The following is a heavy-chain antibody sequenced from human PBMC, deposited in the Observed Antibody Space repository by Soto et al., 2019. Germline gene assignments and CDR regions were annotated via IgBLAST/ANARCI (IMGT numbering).Heavy chain of an antibody. CDR2: ISSSGSTI. J-gene: IGHJ6*02. V-gene: IGHV3-48*03. CDR3: AREVPYYYYGMDV. Sequence: EVQLVESGGGLVQPGGSLRLSCAASGFTFSSYEMNWVRQAPGKGLEWVSYISSSGSTIYYADSVKGRFIISRDNAKNSLYLQMNSLRAEDTAVYYCAREVPYYYYGMDVWGQGTTVTVSS. CDR1: GFTFSSYE.